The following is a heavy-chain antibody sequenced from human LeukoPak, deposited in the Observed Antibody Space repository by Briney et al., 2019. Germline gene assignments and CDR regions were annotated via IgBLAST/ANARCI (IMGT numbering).Heavy chain of an antibody. Sequence: GGSLRLSCAASGFTFSSYGMSWPRQATGRGLERVSLISASGRSIYYADSVKGRFTISRDNSKNTLYLQMNRRRAEDTAVYYGAKDRAAAEDYWGQGTLVTVSS. CDR2: ISASGRSI. J-gene: IGHJ4*02. V-gene: IGHV3-23*01. CDR1: GFTFSSYG. D-gene: IGHD6-13*01. CDR3: AKDRAAAEDY.